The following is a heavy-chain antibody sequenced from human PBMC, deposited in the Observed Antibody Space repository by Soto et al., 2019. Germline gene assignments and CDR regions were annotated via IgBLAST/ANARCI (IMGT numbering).Heavy chain of an antibody. Sequence: XAVKVSCKAPSDSFTSYYSNWVRQAPGQGLEWMGVINPHGGSTAYAQKFKCRVTLTRDTSASTVYMEVSSLTSEDTAMYYCARSSGGNFGIIIEGTNWFAPWGQGTLVTVSS. J-gene: IGHJ5*02. CDR2: INPHGGST. V-gene: IGHV1-46*01. CDR1: SDSFTSYY. CDR3: ARSSGGNFGIIIEGTNWFAP. D-gene: IGHD1-26*01.